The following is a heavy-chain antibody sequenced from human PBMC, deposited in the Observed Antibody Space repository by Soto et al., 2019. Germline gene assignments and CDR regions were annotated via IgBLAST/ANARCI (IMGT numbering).Heavy chain of an antibody. CDR2: ISYDGSNK. Sequence: GGSLRLSCAASGFTFSSYGMYWVRQAPGKGLEWVATISYDGSNKYYADSVKGRFTISRDNSRNTLYLQMNSLSAEDTAVYYCVKDRRYGSEIYTHYGMDVWGQGTTLTVSS. CDR3: VKDRRYGSEIYTHYGMDV. V-gene: IGHV3-30*18. D-gene: IGHD3-10*01. J-gene: IGHJ6*02. CDR1: GFTFSSYG.